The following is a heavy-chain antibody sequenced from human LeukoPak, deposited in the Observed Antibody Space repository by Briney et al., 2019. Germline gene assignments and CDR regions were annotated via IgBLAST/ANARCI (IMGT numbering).Heavy chain of an antibody. CDR2: IYRNDDA. V-gene: IGHV2-5*01. J-gene: IGHJ4*02. Sequence: GXGPXLVHPTQTLTLTCTFSGFSLNSGGGGVGWIRQPPGKALEWLSLIYRNDDARYCPSLKSRLTVTKDASKNQVFFTMTNMDPVDTATYYRTHTIDYGGNPNDYWGQGTLVTVSS. CDR3: THTIDYGGNPNDY. CDR1: GFSLNSGGGG. D-gene: IGHD4-23*01.